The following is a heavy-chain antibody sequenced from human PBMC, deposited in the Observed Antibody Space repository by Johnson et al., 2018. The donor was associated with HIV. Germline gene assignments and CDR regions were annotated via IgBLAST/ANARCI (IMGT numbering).Heavy chain of an antibody. D-gene: IGHD3-22*01. J-gene: IGHJ3*02. V-gene: IGHV3-30*14. CDR2: VSYDGSTE. CDR3: ARGLRSGIVVVYDAFDI. CDR1: GFIFTNFA. Sequence: QMLLVESGGGVVQPGRSLRLACPVSGFIFTNFAMHWVRQAPGKGLEWVAVVSYDGSTEFYADSVKGRFTISRDNSKNTLYLQMNSLRAEDTAVYYCARGLRSGIVVVYDAFDIWGQGTMVTVSS.